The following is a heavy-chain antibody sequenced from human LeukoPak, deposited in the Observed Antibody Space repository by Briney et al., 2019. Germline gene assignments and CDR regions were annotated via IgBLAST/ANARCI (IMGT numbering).Heavy chain of an antibody. Sequence: ASVKVSCKVSGYTLTELSMHWVRQAPGKGLEWMGGFDPEDGETIYAQKFQGRVTMTEDTSTDTAYMELSSLRSEGTAVYYCATLPRYSSSWYYFDYWGQGTLVTVSS. CDR1: GYTLTELS. V-gene: IGHV1-24*01. CDR2: FDPEDGET. D-gene: IGHD6-13*01. CDR3: ATLPRYSSSWYYFDY. J-gene: IGHJ4*02.